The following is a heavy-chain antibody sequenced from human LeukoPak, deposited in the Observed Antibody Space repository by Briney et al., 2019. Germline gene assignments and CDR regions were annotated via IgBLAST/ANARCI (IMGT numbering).Heavy chain of an antibody. CDR3: AGSTRGGSGSYSLFNY. J-gene: IGHJ4*02. V-gene: IGHV1-69*04. CDR1: GGTFSSYA. D-gene: IGHD3-10*01. Sequence: SVKVSCKASGGTFSSYAISWVRQAPGQGLEWMGRIIPILGIANYAQKFQGRVTITADKSTSTAYMELSSLRSEDTAVYYCAGSTRGGSGSYSLFNYWGQGTLVTVSS. CDR2: IIPILGIA.